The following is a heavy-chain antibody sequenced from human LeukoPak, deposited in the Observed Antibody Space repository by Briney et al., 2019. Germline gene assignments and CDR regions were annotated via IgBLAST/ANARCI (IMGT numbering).Heavy chain of an antibody. V-gene: IGHV4-59*08. CDR2: IYYTGST. Sequence: SETLSLTCTVSGGSTSNYYWSWIRQPPGKGLEWIGNIYYTGSTNYNPSLKSRGTISVNTSKNQFSLKLNSVTAADTPIYCCATHRGSGSGGPENAFEIGGQGTMVTVSS. D-gene: IGHD3-16*01. J-gene: IGHJ3*02. CDR1: GGSTSNYY. CDR3: ATHRGSGSGGPENAFEI.